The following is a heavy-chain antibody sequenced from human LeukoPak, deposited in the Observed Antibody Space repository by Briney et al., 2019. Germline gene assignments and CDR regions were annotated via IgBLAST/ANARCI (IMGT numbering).Heavy chain of an antibody. CDR3: ARVSPEGDSSSWYPGWFDP. Sequence: ASVKVSCKASGYTFTSYGISWVRQAPGQGLEWMGWISAYNGNTNYAQKLQGRVTMITDTSTSTAYMELRSLRSDDTAVYYCARVSPEGDSSSWYPGWFDPWGQGTLVTVSS. J-gene: IGHJ5*02. CDR1: GYTFTSYG. D-gene: IGHD6-13*01. V-gene: IGHV1-18*01. CDR2: ISAYNGNT.